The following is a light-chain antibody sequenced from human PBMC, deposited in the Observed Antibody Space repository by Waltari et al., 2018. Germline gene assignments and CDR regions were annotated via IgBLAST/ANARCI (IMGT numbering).Light chain of an antibody. Sequence: EIVLTQSPATLSLSPGERATLSCRASQSVGSNLAWYQQNSGQAPGLLIYEVSRRAPGTPARFSGSGSGTDFTLTISSLEPEDFAVYYCQKYNSALFTFGPGTKVDIK. CDR2: EVS. J-gene: IGKJ3*01. CDR1: QSVGSN. V-gene: IGKV3-11*01. CDR3: QKYNSALFT.